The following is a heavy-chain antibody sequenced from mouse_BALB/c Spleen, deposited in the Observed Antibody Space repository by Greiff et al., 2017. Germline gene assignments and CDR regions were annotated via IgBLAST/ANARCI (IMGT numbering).Heavy chain of an antibody. CDR1: GFPLTGYG. Sequence: QVQLQQSGPGLVAPSQSLSITCTVPGFPLTGYGVNWVRQPPGKGLEWLGMIWGDGSTDYNSALKSRLSISKDNSKSQVFLKMNSLQADDTARYYCARGGRNWYFDVWGAGTTVTVSS. CDR2: IWGDGST. CDR3: ARGGRNWYFDV. J-gene: IGHJ1*01. D-gene: IGHD1-1*01. V-gene: IGHV2-6-7*01.